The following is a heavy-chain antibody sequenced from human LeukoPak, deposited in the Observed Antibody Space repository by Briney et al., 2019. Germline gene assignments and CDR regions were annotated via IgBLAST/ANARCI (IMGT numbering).Heavy chain of an antibody. Sequence: GGSLRLSCAASGFTFSSYEMNWVRQAPGKGLEWVSYISSSGSTIYYADSVKGRFTISRDNAKNPLYLQMNSLRAEDTAVYYCARVSSGWYPYFDYWGQGTLVTVSS. CDR1: GFTFSSYE. CDR3: ARVSSGWYPYFDY. CDR2: ISSSGSTI. V-gene: IGHV3-48*03. J-gene: IGHJ4*02. D-gene: IGHD6-19*01.